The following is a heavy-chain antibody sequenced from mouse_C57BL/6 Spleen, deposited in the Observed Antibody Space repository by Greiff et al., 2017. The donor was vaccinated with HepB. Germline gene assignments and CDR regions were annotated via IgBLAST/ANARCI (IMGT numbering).Heavy chain of an antibody. J-gene: IGHJ4*01. Sequence: EVKLMESGGGLVKPGGSLKLSCAASGFTFSSYAMSWVRQTPEKRLEWVATISDGGSYTYYPDNVKGRFTISRDNAKNNLYLQMSHLKSEDTAMYYCARDIYYYGSSHYAMDYWGQGTSVTVSS. CDR3: ARDIYYYGSSHYAMDY. V-gene: IGHV5-4*01. D-gene: IGHD1-1*01. CDR1: GFTFSSYA. CDR2: ISDGGSYT.